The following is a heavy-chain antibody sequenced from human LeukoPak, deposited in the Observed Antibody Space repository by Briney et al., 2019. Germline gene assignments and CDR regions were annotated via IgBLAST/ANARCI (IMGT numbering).Heavy chain of an antibody. J-gene: IGHJ5*02. V-gene: IGHV3-30*03. CDR3: ARDRSQEFDP. CDR2: ISSDGTNK. D-gene: IGHD3-10*01. CDR1: GFIFSDYG. Sequence: GGSLRLSCVASGFIFSDYGIQWVRQAPGKGLEWVAVISSDGTNKDYADSVKGRFSISRDNSKNTLYLQMNRLRADDTAVYYCARDRSQEFDPWGQGTLVTVSS.